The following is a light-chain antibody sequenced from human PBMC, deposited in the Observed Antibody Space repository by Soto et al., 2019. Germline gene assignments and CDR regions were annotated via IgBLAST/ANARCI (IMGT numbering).Light chain of an antibody. CDR1: QSVSSN. CDR3: QHYVNWPLT. CDR2: AVS. V-gene: IGKV3-15*01. Sequence: EILMTQSPATLSVSPGERATLSCRASQSVSSNLAWYQQKPGQAPRLLIYAVSIRATGVPARFSGSRSGAEFTLTISSLQSEDFAVYYCQHYVNWPLTFGGGTKVDIK. J-gene: IGKJ4*01.